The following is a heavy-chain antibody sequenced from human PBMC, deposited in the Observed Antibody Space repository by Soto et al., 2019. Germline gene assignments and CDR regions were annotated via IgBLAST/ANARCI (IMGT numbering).Heavy chain of an antibody. CDR2: IFQSWTT. CDR1: GDSISSAASF. D-gene: IGHD2-21*02. J-gene: IGHJ4*02. CDR3: AREPDLHTARNDF. V-gene: IGHV4-30-4*01. Sequence: SETLSLTCSVSGDSISSAASFWTWIRQSPGKDMEWMGYIFQSWTTYYNPSLKGRLLISIENDKKKVSLRLTSVTAADSSVYFCAREPDLHTARNDFWGPGTRVTVSS.